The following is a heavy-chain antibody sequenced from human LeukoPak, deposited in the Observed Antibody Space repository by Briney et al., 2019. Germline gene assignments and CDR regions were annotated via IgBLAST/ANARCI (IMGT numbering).Heavy chain of an antibody. Sequence: SETLSLTCTVSGGSISSYYWSWIRQPPGKGLEWIGEINHSGSTNYNPSLKSRVTISVDTSKNQFSLKLSSVTAADTAVYYCARQRRYGSGSLDWGQGTLVTVSS. J-gene: IGHJ4*02. D-gene: IGHD3-10*01. CDR3: ARQRRYGSGSLD. CDR2: INHSGST. V-gene: IGHV4-34*01. CDR1: GGSISSYY.